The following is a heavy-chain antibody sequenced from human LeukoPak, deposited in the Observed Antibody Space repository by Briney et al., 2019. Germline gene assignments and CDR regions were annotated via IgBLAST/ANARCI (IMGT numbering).Heavy chain of an antibody. CDR1: GGSISSSNW. J-gene: IGHJ4*02. Sequence: KASGTLSLTCAVSGGSISSSNWWSWVRQPPGKGLEWIGEIYHSGSTNYNPSLKSRVTISVDKSKNQFSLKLSSMTAADTAVYYCARVSYSSSWSEFDYWGQGTLVTVSS. CDR2: IYHSGST. D-gene: IGHD6-13*01. V-gene: IGHV4-4*02. CDR3: ARVSYSSSWSEFDY.